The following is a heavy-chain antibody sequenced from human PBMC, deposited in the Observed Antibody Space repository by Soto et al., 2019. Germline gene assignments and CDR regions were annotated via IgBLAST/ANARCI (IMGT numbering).Heavy chain of an antibody. Sequence: SETLSLTCTVSGGSISSYSWSWIRQPPGKGLEWIGYIYHGSTYYNPSLKSRVTISVDRSKNQFSLKLTSVTAADTAVYYCASQATGWYPDYWGQGTPVTVSS. CDR3: ASQATGWYPDY. V-gene: IGHV4-59*12. J-gene: IGHJ4*02. D-gene: IGHD6-19*01. CDR1: GGSISSYS. CDR2: IYHGST.